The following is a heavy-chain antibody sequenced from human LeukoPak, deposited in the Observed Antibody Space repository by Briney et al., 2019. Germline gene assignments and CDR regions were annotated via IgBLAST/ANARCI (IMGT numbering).Heavy chain of an antibody. CDR1: GGTFSSYA. V-gene: IGHV1-69*13. Sequence: SVKVSCKASGGTFSSYAISWVRQAPGQGLEWMGGIIPIFGTANYAQKFQGRVTITADESTSTAYMELSSLRSEDTAVYYCAREVDYGGNLDYWGQGTLVTVSS. D-gene: IGHD4-23*01. CDR2: IIPIFGTA. CDR3: AREVDYGGNLDY. J-gene: IGHJ4*02.